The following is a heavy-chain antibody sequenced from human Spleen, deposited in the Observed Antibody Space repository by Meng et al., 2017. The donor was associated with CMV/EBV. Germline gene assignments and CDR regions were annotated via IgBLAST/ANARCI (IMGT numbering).Heavy chain of an antibody. J-gene: IGHJ5*01. CDR1: GFTFSTYS. CDR2: ISSSSHYI. V-gene: IGHV3-21*01. Sequence: GGSLRLSCAASGFTFSTYSMNWVRQAPGKGLEWVSSISSSSHYIYYADSVKGRFTVSRDNAKNSLYLQMNSLRGEDTAVYYCVRDRRMDIVVVPAKNWFDPWGQGTLVTVSS. CDR3: VRDRRMDIVVVPAKNWFDP. D-gene: IGHD2-2*03.